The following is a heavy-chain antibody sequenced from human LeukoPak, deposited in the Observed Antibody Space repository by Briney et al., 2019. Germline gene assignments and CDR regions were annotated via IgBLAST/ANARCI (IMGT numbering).Heavy chain of an antibody. CDR3: ERYLLLAMPVDAFDI. J-gene: IGHJ3*02. CDR1: EFTFSSYS. V-gene: IGHV3-21*01. D-gene: IGHD2-2*01. Sequence: GGSLRLSCAASEFTFSSYSMNWVRQAPGKGLEWVSYISSSSSYIYYADSVKGRFTISRDNAKNSLYLQMNSLRAEDTAVYYCERYLLLAMPVDAFDIWGQGTMVTVSS. CDR2: ISSSSSYI.